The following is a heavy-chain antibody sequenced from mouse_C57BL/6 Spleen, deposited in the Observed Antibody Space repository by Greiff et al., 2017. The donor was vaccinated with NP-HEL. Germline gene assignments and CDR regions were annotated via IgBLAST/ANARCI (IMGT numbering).Heavy chain of an antibody. CDR1: GFTFSDAW. Sequence: EVKVEESGGGLVQPGGSMKLSCAASGFTFSDAWMDWVRQSPEKGLEWVAEIRNKANNHATYYAESVKGRFTISRDDSKSSVYLQMNSLRAEDTGIYYCTRRALYYDYPWFAYWGQGTLVTVSA. CDR2: IRNKANNHAT. V-gene: IGHV6-6*01. J-gene: IGHJ3*01. D-gene: IGHD2-4*01. CDR3: TRRALYYDYPWFAY.